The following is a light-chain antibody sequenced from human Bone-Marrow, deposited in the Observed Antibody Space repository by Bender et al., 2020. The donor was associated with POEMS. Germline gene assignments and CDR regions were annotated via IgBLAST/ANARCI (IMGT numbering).Light chain of an antibody. J-gene: IGLJ2*01. CDR2: EVT. CDR3: CSYAGRITFAV. Sequence: QSALTQPASVSGSPEQSITISCTGTSSDIGIYNLVSWYQQLPGKAPKLMIYEVTKRPSGVSNRFSGSKSANTASLTISGLQAADEADYYCCSYAGRITFAVFGGGTKLTVL. V-gene: IGLV2-23*02. CDR1: SSDIGIYNL.